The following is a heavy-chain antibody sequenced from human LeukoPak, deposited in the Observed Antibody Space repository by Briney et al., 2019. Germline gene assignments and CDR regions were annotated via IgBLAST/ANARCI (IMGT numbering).Heavy chain of an antibody. CDR2: ISGNGAST. CDR3: AKEGFDS. V-gene: IGHV3-23*01. CDR1: GFTFSSYA. Sequence: GGSLRLSCAASGFTFSSYAMSWVRQAPGKGPEWVSGISGNGASTHYADSVKGRFTIFRDNSKNTLYLQMNSLRAEDTAVYYCAKEGFDSWGQGTLVTVSS. J-gene: IGHJ4*02.